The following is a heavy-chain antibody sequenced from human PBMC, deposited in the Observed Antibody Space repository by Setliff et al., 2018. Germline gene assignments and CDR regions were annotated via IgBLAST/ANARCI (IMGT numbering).Heavy chain of an antibody. CDR1: GYTFTDYY. V-gene: IGHV1-3*03. J-gene: IGHJ4*02. CDR2: INPASGNT. D-gene: IGHD3-16*01. Sequence: GASVKVSCKASGYTFTDYYIHWVRQAPGQRLQWMGWINPASGNTKYSQEFQGRVTITRDTSATTVYMELSSLRSDDMAVYYCARKGANSSSHVFGYWGQGTLVTVSS. CDR3: ARKGANSSSHVFGY.